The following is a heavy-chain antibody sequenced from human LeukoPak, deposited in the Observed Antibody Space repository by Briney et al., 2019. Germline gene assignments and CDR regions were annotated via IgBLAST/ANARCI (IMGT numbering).Heavy chain of an antibody. Sequence: PSETLSLTCAVYGGSFSGYYWSWIRQPPGKGLEWIGEINHSGSTNYNPSLKSRVTISVDTSKNQFSLKLSSVTAADTAVYYCARGYCSSTSCSNYYYYGMDVWGQGTTVTVSS. D-gene: IGHD2-2*01. V-gene: IGHV4-34*01. CDR3: ARGYCSSTSCSNYYYYGMDV. CDR1: GGSFSGYY. CDR2: INHSGST. J-gene: IGHJ6*02.